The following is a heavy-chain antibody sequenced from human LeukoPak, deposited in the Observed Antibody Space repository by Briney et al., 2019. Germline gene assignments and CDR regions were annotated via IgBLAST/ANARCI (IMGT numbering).Heavy chain of an antibody. D-gene: IGHD3-22*01. CDR3: ARGPQRITMIVVPGGWFDP. V-gene: IGHV4-39*07. Sequence: PSETLSLTCTVSGGSISSSNYYWSWIRQPPGKGLEWIGSIYYSGSTYDNPSLKSRVTISVDTSKNQFSLKLSSVTAADTAVYYCARGPQRITMIVVPGGWFDPWGQGTLVTVSS. CDR2: IYYSGST. CDR1: GGSISSSNYY. J-gene: IGHJ5*02.